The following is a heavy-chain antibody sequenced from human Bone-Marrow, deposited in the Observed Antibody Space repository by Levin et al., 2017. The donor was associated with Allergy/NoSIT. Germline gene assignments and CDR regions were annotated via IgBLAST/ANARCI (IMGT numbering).Heavy chain of an antibody. CDR1: GYTFTGYY. D-gene: IGHD3-22*01. J-gene: IGHJ4*02. Sequence: ASVKVSCKASGYTFTGYYMHWVRQAPGQGLEWMGWINPNSGGTNYAQKFQGRVTMTRDTSISTAYMELSRLRSDDTAVYYCAGLSKYYYDSSGYHWGQGTLVTVSS. V-gene: IGHV1-2*02. CDR2: INPNSGGT. CDR3: AGLSKYYYDSSGYH.